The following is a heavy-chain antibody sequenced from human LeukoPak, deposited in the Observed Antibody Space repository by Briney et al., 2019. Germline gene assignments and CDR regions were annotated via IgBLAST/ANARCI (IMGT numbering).Heavy chain of an antibody. D-gene: IGHD3-22*01. CDR2: ISSSSSYI. V-gene: IGHV3-21*01. CDR3: ARAAYDSSGYLNNWFDP. J-gene: IGHJ5*02. Sequence: GGSLRLSCAASGFTFSSYSMNWVRQAPGKGLEWVSSISSSSSYIYYADSVKGRFTISRDNAKNSLHLQMNSLRAEDTAVYYCARAAYDSSGYLNNWFDPWGQGTLVTVSS. CDR1: GFTFSSYS.